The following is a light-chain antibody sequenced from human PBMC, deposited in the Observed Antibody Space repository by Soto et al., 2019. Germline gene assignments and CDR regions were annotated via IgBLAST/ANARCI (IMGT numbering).Light chain of an antibody. CDR3: CSYAGSSTHV. CDR2: EVS. CDR1: SSDVGSYNL. V-gene: IGLV2-23*02. J-gene: IGLJ1*01. Sequence: QSVLTQPASLSGSPGQSITISCTGTSSDVGSYNLVSWYQQHPGKAPKLMIYEVSKRPSGVSNRFSGSKSGNTASLTISGLQAEDEADYYCCSYAGSSTHVFGTGTKVTVL.